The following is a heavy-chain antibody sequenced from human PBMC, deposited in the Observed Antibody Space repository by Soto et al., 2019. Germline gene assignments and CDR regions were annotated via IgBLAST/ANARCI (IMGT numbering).Heavy chain of an antibody. D-gene: IGHD3-9*01. CDR3: ARVWGLVTLSHFDY. Sequence: QVQLVESGGGVVQPGRSLRLSCAASGFTFSSYAMHWVRQAPGKGLEWVAVISYDGSNKYYADSVKGRFTISRDNSKNTLYLQMNSLRAEDTAVYDCARVWGLVTLSHFDYWGQGTLVTVSS. V-gene: IGHV3-30-3*01. J-gene: IGHJ4*02. CDR2: ISYDGSNK. CDR1: GFTFSSYA.